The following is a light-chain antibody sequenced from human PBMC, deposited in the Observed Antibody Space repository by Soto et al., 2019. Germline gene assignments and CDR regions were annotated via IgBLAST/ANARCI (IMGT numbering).Light chain of an antibody. Sequence: QPVLTQPPSVSGAPGQRVTISCTGSSSNIGAGYDVHWYQQLPGRAPKLLIYGNTNRPSGVPDRFSGSKSGTSASLATTGLQAEDEADYYCLFFDSSLSVVFGGGTKLTVL. V-gene: IGLV1-40*01. CDR1: SSNIGAGYD. J-gene: IGLJ2*01. CDR3: LFFDSSLSVV. CDR2: GNT.